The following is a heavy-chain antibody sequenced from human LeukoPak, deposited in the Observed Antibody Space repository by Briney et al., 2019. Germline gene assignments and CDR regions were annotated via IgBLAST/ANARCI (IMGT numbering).Heavy chain of an antibody. CDR2: IYYSGST. Sequence: SETLSLTCTVSGGSISSSSYYWGWIRQPPGKGLEWIGSIYYSGSTYYNPSLKSRVTISVDTSKNQFSLKLSSVTAADTAVYYCARGTTGTNYYFDYWGQGTLVTVSS. D-gene: IGHD1-1*01. J-gene: IGHJ4*02. V-gene: IGHV4-39*01. CDR3: ARGTTGTNYYFDY. CDR1: GGSISSSSYY.